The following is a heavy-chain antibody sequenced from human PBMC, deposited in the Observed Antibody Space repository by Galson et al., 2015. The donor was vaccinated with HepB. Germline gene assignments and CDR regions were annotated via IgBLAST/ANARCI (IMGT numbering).Heavy chain of an antibody. D-gene: IGHD6-25*01. CDR1: GGSIRNYY. CDR3: ARDGSEVSPFDF. V-gene: IGHV4-59*01. CDR2: IYYPPHT. J-gene: IGHJ4*02. Sequence: ETLSLTCTVSGGSIRNYYWSWIRQSPGKKLEWIGYIYYPPHTNSNPSLKSRVTISVDTSKNQFSLQLNSVTAADTAIYYCARDGSEVSPFDFWGQGTLVTVSS.